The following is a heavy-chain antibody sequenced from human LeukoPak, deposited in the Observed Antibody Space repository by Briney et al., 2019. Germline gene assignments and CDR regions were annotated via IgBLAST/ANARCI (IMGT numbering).Heavy chain of an antibody. CDR2: IRDDGGNK. CDR1: GFTFSNYG. CDR3: AKDPRGDYYGSGSYFEQ. V-gene: IGHV3-30*02. D-gene: IGHD3-10*01. Sequence: GGSLRLSCATSGFTFSNYGMHWVRQAPGKGLEWVAFIRDDGGNKYYADSVKGRFTISRDNSENTLYLQMNSLRAEDTAVYYCAKDPRGDYYGSGSYFEQWGQGTLVTVSS. J-gene: IGHJ4*02.